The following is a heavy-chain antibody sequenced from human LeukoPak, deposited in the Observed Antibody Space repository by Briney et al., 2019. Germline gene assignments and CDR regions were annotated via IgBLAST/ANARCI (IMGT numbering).Heavy chain of an antibody. CDR3: ASQYYYGSGSYSY. V-gene: IGHV4-59*08. Sequence: PSETLSLTCTVSGGSISSYYWSWIRQPPGKGLDWIGYIYYSGSTNYNPSLKSRVTISVDTSKNQFSLKLSSVTAADTAVYYCASQYYYGSGSYSYWGQGTLVTVSS. CDR2: IYYSGST. D-gene: IGHD3-10*01. CDR1: GGSISSYY. J-gene: IGHJ4*02.